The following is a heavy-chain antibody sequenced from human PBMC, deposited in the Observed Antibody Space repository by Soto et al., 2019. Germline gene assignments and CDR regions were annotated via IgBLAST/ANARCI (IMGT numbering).Heavy chain of an antibody. J-gene: IGHJ6*02. Sequence: GGSLRLSCAASGFTFSSYEMNWVRQAPGKGLEWVSYISSSGSTIYYADSVKGRFTISRDNAKNSLYLQMNSLRAEDTAVYYCARVRFWDYYYGMDVWGQGTTVTISS. CDR3: ARVRFWDYYYGMDV. D-gene: IGHD3-3*01. CDR1: GFTFSSYE. CDR2: ISSSGSTI. V-gene: IGHV3-48*03.